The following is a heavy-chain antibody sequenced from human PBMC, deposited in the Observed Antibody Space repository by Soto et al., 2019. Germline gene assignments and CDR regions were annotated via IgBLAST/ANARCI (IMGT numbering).Heavy chain of an antibody. Sequence: GGSLRLSCAASGFTFSSYGMHWVRQAPGKGLEWVAVIWYDGSNKYYADSVKGRFTISRDNSRNTLYLQMNGLRAEDTAVYYCARDMSTMVRGVSDYYGMDVWGQGTTVTVSS. CDR2: IWYDGSNK. D-gene: IGHD3-10*01. V-gene: IGHV3-33*01. CDR3: ARDMSTMVRGVSDYYGMDV. J-gene: IGHJ6*02. CDR1: GFTFSSYG.